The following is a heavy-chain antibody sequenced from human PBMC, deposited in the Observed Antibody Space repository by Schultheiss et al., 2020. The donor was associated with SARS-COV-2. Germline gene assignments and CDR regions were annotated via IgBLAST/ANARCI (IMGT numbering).Heavy chain of an antibody. Sequence: SETLSLTCAVYGGSFSGYYWSWIRQPPGKGLEWIGEINHSGSTNYNPSLKSRVTISVDTSKNQFSLMLRSVTAADTAIYYCARDRIVVVAAQYGMDVWGQGTTVTVSS. J-gene: IGHJ6*02. CDR1: GGSFSGYY. D-gene: IGHD2-2*01. CDR3: ARDRIVVVAAQYGMDV. CDR2: INHSGST. V-gene: IGHV4-34*01.